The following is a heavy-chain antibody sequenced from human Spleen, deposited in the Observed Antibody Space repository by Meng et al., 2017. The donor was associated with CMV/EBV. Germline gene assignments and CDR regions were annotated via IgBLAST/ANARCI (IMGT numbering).Heavy chain of an antibody. V-gene: IGHV4-61*01. CDR3: ARAWTDHWFDP. CDR2: LYYSGST. CDR1: GGSVSSGSYY. Sequence: CTVSGGSVSSGSYYWRWIRQPPGKGLEWIVYLYYSGSTNYNPSLKSRVTISVDTSKNQFSLKLSSVTAADTAVYYCARAWTDHWFDPWGQGTLVTVSS. J-gene: IGHJ5*02. D-gene: IGHD3/OR15-3a*01.